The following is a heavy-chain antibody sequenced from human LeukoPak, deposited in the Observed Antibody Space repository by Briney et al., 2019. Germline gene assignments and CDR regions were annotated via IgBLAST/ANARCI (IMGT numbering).Heavy chain of an antibody. V-gene: IGHV1-18*01. D-gene: IGHD1-26*01. J-gene: IGHJ4*02. CDR1: GYIFTAYG. Sequence: GASVKVSCKTSGYIFTAYGLSWVRQAPGQGLEWMGWINAYNGQTNSAQKFQDRFTVTTDTSVATAHMELRSLTFEDTAVYFCARDSGTFPGNDDWGQGTLLTVSS. CDR3: ARDSGTFPGNDD. CDR2: INAYNGQT.